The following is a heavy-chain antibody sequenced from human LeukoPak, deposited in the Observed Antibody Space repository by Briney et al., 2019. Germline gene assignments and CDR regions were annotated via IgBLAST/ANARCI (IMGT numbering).Heavy chain of an antibody. Sequence: GGSLRLSCAVSGITLSNYGMSWVRQAPGKGLEWVAGISDSGGRTNYADSVKGRFTISRDNPKNTLYLQMNSLSAGDTAVYYCAKDRGDYRDYYYGMDVWGQGTTVTVSS. J-gene: IGHJ6*02. V-gene: IGHV3-23*01. CDR1: GITLSNYG. D-gene: IGHD4-17*01. CDR2: ISDSGGRT. CDR3: AKDRGDYRDYYYGMDV.